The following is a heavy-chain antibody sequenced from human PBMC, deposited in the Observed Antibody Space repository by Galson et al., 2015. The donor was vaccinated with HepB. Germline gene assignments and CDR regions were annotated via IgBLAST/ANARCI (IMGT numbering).Heavy chain of an antibody. Sequence: SVKVSCKASGGTFSSYAISWVRQAPGQGLEWMGGIIPIFGTANYAQKLQGRVTITADESTSTAYMELSSLRSEDTAVYYCARLVSAAGTKWFDPWGQGTLVTVSS. D-gene: IGHD6-13*01. V-gene: IGHV1-69*13. CDR2: IIPIFGTA. CDR3: ARLVSAAGTKWFDP. CDR1: GGTFSSYA. J-gene: IGHJ5*02.